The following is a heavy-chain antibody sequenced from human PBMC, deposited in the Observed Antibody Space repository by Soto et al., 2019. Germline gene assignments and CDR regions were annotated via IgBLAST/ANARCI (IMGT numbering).Heavy chain of an antibody. CDR1: GYTFSNHG. Sequence: ASVKVSCKASGYTFSNHGVSWVRQAPGQGLEWMGWINVFTGITNYARKFQGRVSMTTDTSTDTAYMELRSLTSDDTAVYYWAGHYSSDWHFVFDCWGQGARVTVSS. CDR2: INVFTGIT. D-gene: IGHD6-19*01. V-gene: IGHV1-18*01. J-gene: IGHJ4*02. CDR3: AGHYSSDWHFVFDC.